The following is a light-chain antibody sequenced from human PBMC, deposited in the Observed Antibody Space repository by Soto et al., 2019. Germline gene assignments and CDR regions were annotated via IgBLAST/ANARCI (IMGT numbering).Light chain of an antibody. CDR2: KVS. CDR1: QSLVHNNANTY. CDR3: QQRNNWPTT. Sequence: DVVMTQSPLFLPVTLGQPASCSCRSSQSLVHNNANTYLNWLEQRPGPSPRRLIYKVSNWDSGVPDRFSGRRSGTDFTLNISSLEPEDFAVYYCQQRNNWPTTVGQGTKVDIK. J-gene: IGKJ2*01. V-gene: IGKV2-30*02.